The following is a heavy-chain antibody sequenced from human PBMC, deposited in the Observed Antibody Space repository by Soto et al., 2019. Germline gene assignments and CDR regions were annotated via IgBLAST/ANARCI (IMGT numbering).Heavy chain of an antibody. CDR2: IIPIFGTA. Sequence: QVQLVESGAEVKKPGSSVKVSCKACGGTCSSYSINWVRQAPGRGLEWMGEIIPIFGTANYAQKFQGRVTITADESTSTAYMELSSLRSEDTAVYYCARDGGRHSGGIDYWGQGTLVTVSS. CDR3: ARDGGRHSGGIDY. J-gene: IGHJ4*02. V-gene: IGHV1-69*01. CDR1: GGTCSSYS. D-gene: IGHD1-26*01.